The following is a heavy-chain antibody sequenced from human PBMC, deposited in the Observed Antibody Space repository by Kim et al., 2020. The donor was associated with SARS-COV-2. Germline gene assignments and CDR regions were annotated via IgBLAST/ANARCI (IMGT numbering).Heavy chain of an antibody. CDR3: AKYGSGWSWYFDL. Sequence: GGSLRLSCAASGFTFSSYAMNWVRQAPGKGLEWVSVIYSGGSSTYYADSVKGRFTISRDNSKNTLYLQMNSLRAEDTAVYYCAKYGSGWSWYFDLWGRGTLVTVSS. J-gene: IGHJ2*01. D-gene: IGHD6-19*01. CDR2: IYSGGSST. CDR1: GFTFSSYA. V-gene: IGHV3-23*03.